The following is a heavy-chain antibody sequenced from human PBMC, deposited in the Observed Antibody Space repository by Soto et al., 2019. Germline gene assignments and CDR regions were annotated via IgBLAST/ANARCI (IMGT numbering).Heavy chain of an antibody. CDR3: ARVVGGYYYGMDV. V-gene: IGHV4-4*02. CDR1: GGSISSSNW. CDR2: IYHSGST. D-gene: IGHD2-2*01. Sequence: QVQLQESGPGLVKPSGTLSLTCAVSGGSISSSNWWSWVRQPPGKGLEWIGEIYHSGSTNYNPSLKSRGTIAVAKSKNQFSLKLSSVTAADTAVYYCARVVGGYYYGMDVWGQGTTVTVSS. J-gene: IGHJ6*02.